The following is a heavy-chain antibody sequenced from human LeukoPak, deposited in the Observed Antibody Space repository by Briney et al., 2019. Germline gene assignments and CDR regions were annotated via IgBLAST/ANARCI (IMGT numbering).Heavy chain of an antibody. CDR2: IYYSGST. Sequence: SETLSLTCAVYGGSFSGYYWSWIRRPPGKGLEWIGYIYYSGSTNYNPSLKSRVTISVDTSKNQFSLKLSSVTAADTAVYYCARVVRGDSGYYYYYMDVWGKGTTVTISS. V-gene: IGHV4-59*01. CDR1: GGSFSGYY. D-gene: IGHD3-10*01. CDR3: ARVVRGDSGYYYYYMDV. J-gene: IGHJ6*03.